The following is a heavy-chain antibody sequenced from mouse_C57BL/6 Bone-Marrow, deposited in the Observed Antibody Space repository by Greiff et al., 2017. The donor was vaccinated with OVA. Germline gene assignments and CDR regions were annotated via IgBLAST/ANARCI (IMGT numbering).Heavy chain of an antibody. CDR2: IYPGSGST. J-gene: IGHJ2*01. D-gene: IGHD2-5*01. Sequence: QVQLKQPGAELVKPGASVKMSCKASGYTFTSYWITWVKPRPGQGLEWIGDIYPGSGSTNYNEKFKSKATLTVDTSSSTAYMQLSSLTSEDSAVYYCARKGPHYSNYQFDYWGQGTTLTVSS. V-gene: IGHV1-55*01. CDR3: ARKGPHYSNYQFDY. CDR1: GYTFTSYW.